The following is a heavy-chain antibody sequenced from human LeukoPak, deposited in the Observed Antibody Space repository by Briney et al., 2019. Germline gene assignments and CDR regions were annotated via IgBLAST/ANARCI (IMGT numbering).Heavy chain of an antibody. CDR2: MNPNSGDT. Sequence: ASVKVSCKASGYTFTSYDTNWVRQATGQGLGWMGWMNPNSGDTGYAQKFQGRVTMTRNTSISTAYMELSSLRSEDTAVYYCARGKRVLGHQLLPSRGNYGMDVWGQGTTVTVSS. J-gene: IGHJ6*02. V-gene: IGHV1-8*01. D-gene: IGHD2-2*01. CDR1: GYTFTSYD. CDR3: ARGKRVLGHQLLPSRGNYGMDV.